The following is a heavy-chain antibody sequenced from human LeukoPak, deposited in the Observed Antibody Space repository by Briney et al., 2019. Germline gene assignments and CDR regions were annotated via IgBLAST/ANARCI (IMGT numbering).Heavy chain of an antibody. CDR1: GFTFSRFT. V-gene: IGHV3-23*01. Sequence: PGGSLRLSCAASGFTFSRFTINWVRQAPGKGLEWVSGISGSDSSTYYADSVKGRFTISRDNSKNTLYLQMNSLRAEDTAVYYCAKGVGWLYYFDYWGQGTLVTVSS. D-gene: IGHD5-12*01. CDR2: ISGSDSST. J-gene: IGHJ4*02. CDR3: AKGVGWLYYFDY.